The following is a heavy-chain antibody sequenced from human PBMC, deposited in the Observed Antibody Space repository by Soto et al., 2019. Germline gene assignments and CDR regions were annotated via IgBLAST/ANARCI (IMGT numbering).Heavy chain of an antibody. J-gene: IGHJ4*02. CDR2: ITAGGGPA. Sequence: GGSLRLSCAASGFTFSVHVLNWVRQAPGKGLEWVSSITAGGGPAYYADSVKGRFTISRDNSKNTLYLHMNNLRAEDTAVYYCTKRDYFDYWGQGTLVTVSS. CDR1: GFTFSVHV. CDR3: TKRDYFDY. V-gene: IGHV3-23*01.